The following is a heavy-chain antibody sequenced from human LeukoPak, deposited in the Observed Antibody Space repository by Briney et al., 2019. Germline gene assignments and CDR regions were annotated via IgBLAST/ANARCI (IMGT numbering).Heavy chain of an antibody. D-gene: IGHD3-22*01. Sequence: ASVTVSFKSSGYTFTSYYIHWVRQAPGQGLEWMGIFIQSGGSTSYAQKFQGRVTMTKDTYTSTVYMELSSLRSEDAAVYYCARDPLKVAASGLDYWGQGTLVTVSS. V-gene: IGHV1-46*01. CDR2: FIQSGGST. J-gene: IGHJ4*02. CDR3: ARDPLKVAASGLDY. CDR1: GYTFTSYY.